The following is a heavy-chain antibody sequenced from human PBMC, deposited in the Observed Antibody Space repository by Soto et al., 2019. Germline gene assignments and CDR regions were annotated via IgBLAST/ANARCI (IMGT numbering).Heavy chain of an antibody. CDR1: GFQFSSYA. CDR3: EKDRRVGGNSAFELDV. D-gene: IGHD3-10*01. CDR2: ISATGGGT. V-gene: IGHV3-23*01. J-gene: IGHJ4*02. Sequence: GVSLRLSCAASGFQFSSYAMSWVRQAPGKGLEWVSLISATGGGTYYADSVKGRFTISRDNSDNTLYLQVHSLRAEDTAVYYCEKDRRVGGNSAFELDVWGQGDQVTVSS.